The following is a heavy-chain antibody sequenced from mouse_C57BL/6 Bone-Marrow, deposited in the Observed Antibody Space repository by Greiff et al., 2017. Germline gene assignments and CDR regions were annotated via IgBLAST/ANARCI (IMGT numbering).Heavy chain of an antibody. V-gene: IGHV5-6*01. Sequence: EVMLVESGGDLVKPGGSLKLSCAASGFTFSSYGMSWVRQTPDKRLEWVATISSGGSYTYYPDSVKGRFTISRDTAKNTLYLQMSSLKSEYTAMYYCARQGGVTTCAYWARGLWSLSLQ. CDR3: ARQGGVTTCAY. CDR1: GFTFSSYG. J-gene: IGHJ3*01. D-gene: IGHD2-2*01. CDR2: ISSGGSYT.